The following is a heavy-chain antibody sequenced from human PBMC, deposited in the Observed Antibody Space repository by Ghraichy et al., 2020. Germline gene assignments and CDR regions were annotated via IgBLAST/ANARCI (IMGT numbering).Heavy chain of an antibody. CDR1: GFTFSNYG. V-gene: IGHV3-33*01. D-gene: IGHD2-2*02. Sequence: GGSLRLSCAASGFTFSNYGMHWVRQAPGKGLEWVAVIWFDETFKNYTDSVKGRFTVSRDSSRNILHLQMNSLRVEDTAVYYCVRGYTTDWVNWFDPWGQGTLVTVSS. CDR3: VRGYTTDWVNWFDP. J-gene: IGHJ5*02. CDR2: IWFDETFK.